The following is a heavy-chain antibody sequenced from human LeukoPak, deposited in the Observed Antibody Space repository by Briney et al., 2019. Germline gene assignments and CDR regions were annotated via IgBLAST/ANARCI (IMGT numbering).Heavy chain of an antibody. CDR2: IDSDGSTT. CDR3: AKSNWSDP. V-gene: IGHV3-74*01. Sequence: GGSLRLSCAASGFLFSGFWMNWVRQAPGKGLAWVAGIDSDGSTTNYADSVKGRFTISRDNGKNTLYLQMNSLRAEDTGVYYWAKSNWSDPWGKGTLVSVSS. CDR1: GFLFSGFW. J-gene: IGHJ5*02.